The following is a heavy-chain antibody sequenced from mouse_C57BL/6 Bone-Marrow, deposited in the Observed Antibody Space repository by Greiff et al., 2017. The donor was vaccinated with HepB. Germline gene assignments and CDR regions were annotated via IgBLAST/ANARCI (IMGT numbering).Heavy chain of an antibody. Sequence: QVQLQQSGAELARPGASVKMSCKASGYTFTSYTMHWVKQRPGQGLEWIGYINPSSGYTKYNQKFKDKATLTADKSSSTAYMQLSSLTSEDSAVYYCAREEGCGYYGGFAYWGQGTLVTVSA. CDR2: INPSSGYT. V-gene: IGHV1-4*01. D-gene: IGHD2-3*01. CDR1: GYTFTSYT. CDR3: AREEGCGYYGGFAY. J-gene: IGHJ3*01.